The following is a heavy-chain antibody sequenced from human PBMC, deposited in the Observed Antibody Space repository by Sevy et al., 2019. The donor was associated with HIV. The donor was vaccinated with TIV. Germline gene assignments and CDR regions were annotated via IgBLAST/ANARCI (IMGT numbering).Heavy chain of an antibody. V-gene: IGHV7-4-1*02. D-gene: IGHD2-2*01. CDR2: INTKTGNP. CDR3: ARGECSSSSCYYYYGMDV. J-gene: IGHJ6*02. CDR1: GYTFTSYV. Sequence: ASVKVSCKASGYTFTSYVMNWVRQAPGQGREGMGWINTKTGNPTYAQGFTGRFVFSLDTSVSTAYLQISSLKAEDTAVYYCARGECSSSSCYYYYGMDVWGQGATVTVSS.